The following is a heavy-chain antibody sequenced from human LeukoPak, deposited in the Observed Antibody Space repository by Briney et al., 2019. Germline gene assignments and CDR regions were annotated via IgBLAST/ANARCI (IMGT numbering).Heavy chain of an antibody. CDR1: GFTFSSYA. D-gene: IGHD6-19*01. J-gene: IGHJ1*01. Sequence: GRSLRLSCAASGFTFSSYAMHRVRQAPGKGLEWVAVISYDGSNKYYADSVKGRFTISRDNSKNTLYLQMNSLRAEDTAVYYCARDRTVAGTTYLQHWGQGTLVTVSS. V-gene: IGHV3-30*04. CDR2: ISYDGSNK. CDR3: ARDRTVAGTTYLQH.